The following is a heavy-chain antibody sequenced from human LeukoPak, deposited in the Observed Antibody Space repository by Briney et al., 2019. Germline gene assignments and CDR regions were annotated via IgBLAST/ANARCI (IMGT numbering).Heavy chain of an antibody. J-gene: IGHJ4*02. Sequence: GGSLRLSCAASGFTVSSNYMSWVRQAPGKGLEWVSVIYSGGSTYYADSVKGRFTISSDNSKNTLYLQMNSLRAEDTAVYYCARDNYGDYLFDYWGQGTLVTVSS. D-gene: IGHD4-17*01. CDR3: ARDNYGDYLFDY. CDR2: IYSGGST. V-gene: IGHV3-53*01. CDR1: GFTVSSNY.